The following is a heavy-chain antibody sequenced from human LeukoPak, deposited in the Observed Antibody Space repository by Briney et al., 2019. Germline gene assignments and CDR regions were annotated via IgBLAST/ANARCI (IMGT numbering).Heavy chain of an antibody. CDR3: ARVDDRGHYYDSSGPRKLFDY. Sequence: SETLSLTCTVSGGSISSYYWSWIRQPPGKGLEWIGYICYSGSTKYNPSLKSRVTISVDTSKNQFSLKLSSVTAADTAVYYCARVDDRGHYYDSSGPRKLFDYWGQGTLVTVSS. CDR1: GGSISSYY. D-gene: IGHD3-22*01. V-gene: IGHV4-59*01. J-gene: IGHJ4*02. CDR2: ICYSGST.